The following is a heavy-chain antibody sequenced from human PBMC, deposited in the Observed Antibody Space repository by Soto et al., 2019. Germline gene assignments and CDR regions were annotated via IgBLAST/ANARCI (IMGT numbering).Heavy chain of an antibody. D-gene: IGHD1-1*01. J-gene: IGHJ5*02. CDR3: ASTRNWNDVEDWFDP. CDR2: ISSSGSTI. Sequence: PVGFLRLSCAASGFTFSDYCRSWIRQAPGKGLEWVSYISSSGSTIYYADSVKGRFTISRDNAKNSLYLQMNSLRAEDTAVYYCASTRNWNDVEDWFDPWGQGTLVTVSS. V-gene: IGHV3-11*01. CDR1: GFTFSDYC.